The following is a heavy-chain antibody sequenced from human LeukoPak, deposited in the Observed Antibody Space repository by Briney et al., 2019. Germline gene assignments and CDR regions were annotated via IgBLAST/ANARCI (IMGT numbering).Heavy chain of an antibody. CDR1: GYTFTSYD. CDR3: ARRYSNSDPYYYYYMDV. D-gene: IGHD6-6*01. Sequence: GASVKVSCKASGYTFTSYDINWVRQATGQGLEWMGWMNPNSGNTGYAQKFQGRVTITRNTSISTAYMELSSLRSEDTAVYYCARRYSNSDPYYYYYMDVWGKGTTVTVSS. J-gene: IGHJ6*03. CDR2: MNPNSGNT. V-gene: IGHV1-8*03.